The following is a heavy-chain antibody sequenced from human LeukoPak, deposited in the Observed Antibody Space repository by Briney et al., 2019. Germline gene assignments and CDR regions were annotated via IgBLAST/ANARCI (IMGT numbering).Heavy chain of an antibody. V-gene: IGHV3-23*01. J-gene: IGHJ6*03. D-gene: IGHD3-22*01. CDR1: GFTFSSYA. CDR3: ARDVDPSYYYDSEAPNYYMDV. Sequence: GGSLRLSCAASGFTFSSYAMSWIRQAPGKGLEWVSAISGSGGSTYYADSVKGRFTISRDNSKNTLYLQMNSLRAEDTAVYYCARDVDPSYYYDSEAPNYYMDVWGKGTTVTVSS. CDR2: ISGSGGST.